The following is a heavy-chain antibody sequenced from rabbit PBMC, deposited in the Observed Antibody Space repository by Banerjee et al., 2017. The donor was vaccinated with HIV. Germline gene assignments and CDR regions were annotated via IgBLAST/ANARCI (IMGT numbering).Heavy chain of an antibody. D-gene: IGHD6-1*01. Sequence: LKETGGGLVQPGGSLTLTCTASGFDISSYHMGWVRQAPGKGLEWIAYNRYGGSTYYASWVNGRFTISRDNAQNTVSLQMTSLTAADTATYFCARGTYGYAGYAPNLWGQGTLVTVS. CDR2: NRYGGST. V-gene: IGHV1S28*01. CDR3: ARGTYGYAGYAPNL. CDR1: GFDISSYH. J-gene: IGHJ4*01.